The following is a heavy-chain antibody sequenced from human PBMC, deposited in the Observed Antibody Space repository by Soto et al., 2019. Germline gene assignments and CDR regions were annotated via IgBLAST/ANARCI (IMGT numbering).Heavy chain of an antibody. V-gene: IGHV3-23*01. Sequence: PGGSLRLSCAASGFTFSSYAMSWVRQAPGKGLEWVSAISGSGGSTYYADSVKGRFTISRDNSKNTLYLQMNSLRAEDTAVYYCAKDRDSSGYYLYYFDYWGQGTLVTVSS. D-gene: IGHD3-22*01. CDR2: ISGSGGST. CDR1: GFTFSSYA. CDR3: AKDRDSSGYYLYYFDY. J-gene: IGHJ4*02.